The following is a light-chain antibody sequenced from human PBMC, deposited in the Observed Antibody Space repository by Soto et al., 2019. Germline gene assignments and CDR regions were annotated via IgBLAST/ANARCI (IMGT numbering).Light chain of an antibody. CDR2: DVT. V-gene: IGLV2-14*01. J-gene: IGLJ1*01. Sequence: QSVLTQPASVSGSPGQSIAISCTGTSSDVGGYNYVSWYQQYPGKAPKLIIFDVTIWPSGVSDRFSGSKSGSTASLTISGLQADDEADYYCTSFAGSGTYVFGTGTKLTVL. CDR1: SSDVGGYNY. CDR3: TSFAGSGTYV.